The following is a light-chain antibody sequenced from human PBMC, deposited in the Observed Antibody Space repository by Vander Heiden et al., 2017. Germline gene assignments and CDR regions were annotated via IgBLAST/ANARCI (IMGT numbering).Light chain of an antibody. V-gene: IGLV1-44*01. Sequence: QSVLAQPPSASGTPGQRVTIPCSGSRSNIGSNTGNWYQQLPGTAPKLLIYTNPQRPSGVPDRFSGSRSGTSASLAISGLQSDDEAEYYCAAWDDSLNGVVFGGGTKLTVL. CDR2: TNP. CDR1: RSNIGSNT. CDR3: AAWDDSLNGVV. J-gene: IGLJ2*01.